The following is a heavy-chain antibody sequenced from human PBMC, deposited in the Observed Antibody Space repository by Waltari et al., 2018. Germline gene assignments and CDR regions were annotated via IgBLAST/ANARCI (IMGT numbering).Heavy chain of an antibody. V-gene: IGHV4-59*01. J-gene: IGHJ4*02. D-gene: IGHD3-3*01. CDR3: ARDPGDFWSGYYLDY. CDR2: IYYSGST. Sequence: QVQLQESGPGLVKPSETLSLTCTVSGGSISSYYWSWIRQPPGKGLEWIGYIYYSGSTNYTPPRKSRVTISVDTSKNQFSLKLSAVTAADTAVYYCARDPGDFWSGYYLDYWGQGTLVTVSS. CDR1: GGSISSYY.